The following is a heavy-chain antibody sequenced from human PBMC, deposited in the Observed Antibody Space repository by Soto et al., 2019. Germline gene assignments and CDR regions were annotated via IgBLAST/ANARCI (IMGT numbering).Heavy chain of an antibody. D-gene: IGHD3-22*01. V-gene: IGHV3-30*18. CDR2: ISYDGYSR. CDR1: GFTFINYG. Sequence: WGSLRLSCAASGFTFINYGIHFFRHSPCKWLEWVAVISYDGYSRSYADSVKGRSTISRDNSKDTLYLQMDSLRPEDTAVYYCAKDQENGAYDTTRPTDYWGQGTLVTVSS. CDR3: AKDQENGAYDTTRPTDY. J-gene: IGHJ4*02.